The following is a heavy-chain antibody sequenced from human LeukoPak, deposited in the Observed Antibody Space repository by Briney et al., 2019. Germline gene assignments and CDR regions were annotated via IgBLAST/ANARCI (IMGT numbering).Heavy chain of an antibody. D-gene: IGHD5-12*01. J-gene: IGHJ4*01. CDR2: IYYSGST. Sequence: SETLPPTCTVSGGSISSYYWSWIRQPPGKGLEWIGYIYYSGSTNYNPSLKSRVTISVDTSKNQFSLKLSSVTAADTAVYYCARDDSGYDYFDNWGQGTLVTVSS. V-gene: IGHV4-59*01. CDR1: GGSISSYY. CDR3: ARDDSGYDYFDN.